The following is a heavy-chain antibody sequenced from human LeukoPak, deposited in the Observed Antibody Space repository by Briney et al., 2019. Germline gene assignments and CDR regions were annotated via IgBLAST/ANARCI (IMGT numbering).Heavy chain of an antibody. Sequence: GGSLRLSCAASGFTFSTYGMSWVRQAPGKGLEWVSAISGSGDQTYYADSVKGRFTFSRDNSNNILHLQMHTLRADDTAVYYCATQPEYYGDSASYFHHWGQGTLVTVSS. J-gene: IGHJ1*01. CDR1: GFTFSTYG. V-gene: IGHV3-23*01. CDR3: ATQPEYYGDSASYFHH. CDR2: ISGSGDQT. D-gene: IGHD4-17*01.